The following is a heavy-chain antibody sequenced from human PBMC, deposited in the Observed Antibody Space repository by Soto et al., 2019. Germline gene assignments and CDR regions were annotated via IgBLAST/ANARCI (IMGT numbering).Heavy chain of an antibody. CDR3: TIDVVTAIQDYYYYGMDV. CDR2: IRSKANSYAT. D-gene: IGHD2-21*02. Sequence: EVQLVESGGGLVQPGGSLKLSCAASGFTFSGSPMHWVRQASGKGLEWVGRIRSKANSYATAYAASVKGRFTISRDDSKNTAYLQMNSLKTEDTAVYYCTIDVVTAIQDYYYYGMDVWGQGTTVTVSS. J-gene: IGHJ6*02. V-gene: IGHV3-73*02. CDR1: GFTFSGSP.